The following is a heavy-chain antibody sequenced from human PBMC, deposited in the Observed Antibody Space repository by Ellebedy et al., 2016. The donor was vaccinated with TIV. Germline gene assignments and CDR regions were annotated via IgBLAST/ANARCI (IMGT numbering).Heavy chain of an antibody. V-gene: IGHV4-59*01. J-gene: IGHJ4*02. CDR2: IYYSGST. CDR3: ARVRFGRTGFDY. D-gene: IGHD3-10*01. Sequence: SETPSLTCTVSGGSISSYYWSWIRQPPGKGLEWIGYIYYSGSTNYNPSLKSRVTISVDTSKNQFSLTLSSVTAADTAVYYCARVRFGRTGFDYWGQGTLVTVSS. CDR1: GGSISSYY.